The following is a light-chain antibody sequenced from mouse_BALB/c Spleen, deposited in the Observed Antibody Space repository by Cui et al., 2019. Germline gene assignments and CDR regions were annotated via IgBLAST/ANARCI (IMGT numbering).Light chain of an antibody. CDR2: LAS. Sequence: DIVLTQSPASLAVSLGQRATISCRASKSVSTSGYSYMHWSQQKPGQPPKLLIYLASNLDSGVPARFSGSGSGTDFTLNIHPVEEEDAATYYCQHSRELLFTFGSGTKLEIK. V-gene: IGKV3-12*01. CDR3: QHSRELLFT. CDR1: KSVSTSGYSY. J-gene: IGKJ4*01.